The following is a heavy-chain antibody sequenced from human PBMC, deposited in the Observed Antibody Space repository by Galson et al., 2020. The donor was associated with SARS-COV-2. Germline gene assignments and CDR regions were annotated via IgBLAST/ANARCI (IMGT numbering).Heavy chain of an antibody. CDR1: RCTFTSHA. D-gene: IGHD5-18*01. CDR3: ARSSWGDTAMDYYCDY. V-gene: IGHV1-69*13. CDR2: TIPIFGTA. J-gene: IGHJ4*02. Sequence: SLQLSCKASRCTFTSHANSWVRQSPGQGLAWTGGTIPIFGTANYAQKFQGRVTITADESTSTAYMELSSLRSEDTAVYYCARSSWGDTAMDYYCDYWGQGTLVTVSS.